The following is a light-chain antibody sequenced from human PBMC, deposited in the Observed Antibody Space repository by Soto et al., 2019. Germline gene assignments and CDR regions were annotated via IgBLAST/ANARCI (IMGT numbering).Light chain of an antibody. CDR1: QSISVW. V-gene: IGKV1-5*03. CDR2: KAS. Sequence: QSPSTLSGSVGDRVTITCRASQSISVWLAWYQQKAGKAPNLLIYKASRLESGVPSRFSGSRSGTEFTLTISSLQPEDFASYYCLQDYGDSWTFGQGTKVDIK. CDR3: LQDYGDSWT. J-gene: IGKJ1*01.